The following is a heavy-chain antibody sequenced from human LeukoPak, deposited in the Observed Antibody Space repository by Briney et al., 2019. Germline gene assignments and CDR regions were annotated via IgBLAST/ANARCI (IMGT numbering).Heavy chain of an antibody. CDR1: GFTFSSYE. CDR3: ARDWWYYFDY. J-gene: IGHJ4*02. CDR2: ISSNGSTI. Sequence: GGSLRLSCAASGFTFSSYEMNWVRQAPGKGLEWVSYISSNGSTIYYADSVKGRFTISRDNGKNSLYLQMNSLRAEDTAGYYCARDWWYYFDYWGQGTLVTVSS. D-gene: IGHD2-8*02. V-gene: IGHV3-48*03.